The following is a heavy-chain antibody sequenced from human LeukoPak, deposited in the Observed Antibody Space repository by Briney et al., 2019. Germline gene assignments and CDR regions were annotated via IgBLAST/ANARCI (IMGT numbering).Heavy chain of an antibody. J-gene: IGHJ4*02. CDR2: INPNSGGT. D-gene: IGHD1-26*01. CDR3: AREVELGFDY. V-gene: IGHV1-2*04. Sequence: GASVKVSCKASGGTFSSYAISWVRQAPGQGLEWMGWINPNSGGTNYAQKFQGWVNMTRNTSISTAYMELSRLRSDDTAVYYCAREVELGFDYWGQGTLVTVSS. CDR1: GGTFSSYA.